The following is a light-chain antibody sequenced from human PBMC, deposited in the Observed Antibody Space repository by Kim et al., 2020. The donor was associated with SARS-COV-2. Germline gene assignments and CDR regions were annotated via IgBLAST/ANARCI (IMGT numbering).Light chain of an antibody. J-gene: IGKJ2*01. Sequence: LSPGERANRSCRASPSVSSYLAWYQQKPGQAPRLLIYDASNRATGIPARFSGSGSGTDFTLTISSLEPEDFAVYYCQQRSNWPPYTFGQGTKLEI. CDR2: DAS. CDR1: PSVSSY. CDR3: QQRSNWPPYT. V-gene: IGKV3-11*01.